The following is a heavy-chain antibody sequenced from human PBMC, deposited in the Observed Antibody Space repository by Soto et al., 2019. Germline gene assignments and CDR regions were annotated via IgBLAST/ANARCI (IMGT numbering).Heavy chain of an antibody. CDR1: GFPVNYYD. CDR2: MIGVDDSK. Sequence: EVQLLESGGGLVQPGGSLRLSCAVSGFPVNYYDLSWVRQPPGNGLEWVSGMIGVDDSKSYAESVKGRLTISRDNDKNLLFLPMDNLRGADTATYDCARRSSQARTEHGTFLDYWGQGTLVTVSS. CDR3: ARRSSQARTEHGTFLDY. D-gene: IGHD3-10*01. V-gene: IGHV3-23*01. J-gene: IGHJ4*02.